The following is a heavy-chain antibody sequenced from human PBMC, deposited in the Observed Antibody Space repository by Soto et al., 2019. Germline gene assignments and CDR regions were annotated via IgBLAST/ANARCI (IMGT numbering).Heavy chain of an antibody. CDR2: INSDGSST. CDR1: GFTFSSYW. CDR3: ARGPQGVPAAVYYGMDV. V-gene: IGHV3-74*01. Sequence: GGSLRLSCAASGFTFSSYWMHWVRQAPGKGLVWVSRINSDGSSTCYADSVKGRFTISRDNAKNTLYLQMNSLRAEDTAVYYCARGPQGVPAAVYYGMDVWGQGTTVTVSS. D-gene: IGHD2-2*01. J-gene: IGHJ6*02.